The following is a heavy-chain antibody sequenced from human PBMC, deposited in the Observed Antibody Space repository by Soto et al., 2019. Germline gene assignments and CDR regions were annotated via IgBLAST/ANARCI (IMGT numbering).Heavy chain of an antibody. V-gene: IGHV4-34*01. D-gene: IGHD3-10*01. J-gene: IGHJ6*02. Sequence: SETLSLTCVVYGGSFSDYYWSWIRQPPGKGLEWIGEINHSGSTNYNPSLKSRVTISVDTSKNQFSLNLSSVTAADTAVYYCARVTRGDNYGMDVWGQGTTVTVSS. CDR2: INHSGST. CDR1: GGSFSDYY. CDR3: ARVTRGDNYGMDV.